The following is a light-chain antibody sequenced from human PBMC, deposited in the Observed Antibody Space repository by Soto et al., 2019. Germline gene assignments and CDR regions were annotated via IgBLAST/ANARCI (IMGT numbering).Light chain of an antibody. Sequence: QSVLTQPASVSGSPGQSITISFTGTSSDVGGYDYVSWYQHHPGEAPKLVIYDVTYRPSGVSDCFSGSKSANTASLTISGLQAEDEADYYCSSYTSSSTYVFGTGTKVTVL. CDR1: SSDVGGYDY. J-gene: IGLJ1*01. V-gene: IGLV2-14*01. CDR2: DVT. CDR3: SSYTSSSTYV.